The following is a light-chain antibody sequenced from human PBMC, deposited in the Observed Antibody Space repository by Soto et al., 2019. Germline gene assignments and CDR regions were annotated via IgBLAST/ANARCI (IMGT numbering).Light chain of an antibody. Sequence: EIVMTQSPATLSVSPGERATLSCRASQSVSSNLAWYQQKPGKAPRLLIYGASTRATGIPARCSGSGSGTEFTLTISSLQSEDFAVYYGQEYNNWWTFGQGTKVEIK. CDR3: QEYNNWWT. CDR1: QSVSSN. CDR2: GAS. V-gene: IGKV3-15*01. J-gene: IGKJ1*01.